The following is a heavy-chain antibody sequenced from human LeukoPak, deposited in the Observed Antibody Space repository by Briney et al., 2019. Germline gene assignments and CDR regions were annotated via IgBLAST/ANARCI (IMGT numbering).Heavy chain of an antibody. V-gene: IGHV4-59*01. D-gene: IGHD5-18*01. Sequence: PSETLSLTCTVSGGSISSYYWSWIRQPPGKGLEWIGYIYYSGSTNYNPSLKSRVTISVDTSKNQFSLKLSSVTAADTAVYYCARVTRKGGYSPREGYYYYGMDVWGQGTTVTVSS. J-gene: IGHJ6*02. CDR2: IYYSGST. CDR1: GGSISSYY. CDR3: ARVTRKGGYSPREGYYYYGMDV.